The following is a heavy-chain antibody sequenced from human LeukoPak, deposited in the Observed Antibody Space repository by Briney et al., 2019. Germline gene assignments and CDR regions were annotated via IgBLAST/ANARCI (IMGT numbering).Heavy chain of an antibody. CDR3: ARERGNWYFDL. Sequence: PSETLSLTCTVSGVAITDYYWSWIRQPPGKGLEWIGYIYYSGSTNYNPSLKSRVTISVDTSKNQFSLRLSSATAADTAVYYCARERGNWYFDLWGRGTLVTVSS. J-gene: IGHJ2*01. CDR2: IYYSGST. V-gene: IGHV4-59*01. CDR1: GVAITDYY.